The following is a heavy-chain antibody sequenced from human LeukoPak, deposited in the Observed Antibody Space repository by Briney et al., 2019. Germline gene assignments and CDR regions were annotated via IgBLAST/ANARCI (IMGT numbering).Heavy chain of an antibody. V-gene: IGHV4-59*01. CDR2: IYYSGST. J-gene: IGHJ3*02. CDR3: ARGRGLYSSPQRPRLGAFDI. Sequence: PSETLSLTCTVSGGSISSYYWSWIRQPPGKGLEWIGYIYYSGSTNYNPSLKSRVTISVDTSKNQFSLKLSSVTAADTAVYYCARGRGLYSSPQRPRLGAFDIWGQGTMVTVSS. D-gene: IGHD6-13*01. CDR1: GGSISSYY.